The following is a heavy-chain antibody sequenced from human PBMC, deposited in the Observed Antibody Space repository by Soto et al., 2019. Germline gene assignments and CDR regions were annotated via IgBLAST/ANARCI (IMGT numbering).Heavy chain of an antibody. CDR3: ARDGPGAMNLEFSYYYYGMDV. D-gene: IGHD3-16*02. CDR1: GFTFSSYG. CDR2: IWYDGSNK. J-gene: IGHJ6*02. Sequence: GGSLRLSCAASGFTFSSYGMHWVRQAPGKGLEWVAVIWYDGSNKYYADSVKGRFTISRDNSKNTLYLQMNSLRAEDTAVYYCARDGPGAMNLEFSYYYYGMDVWGQGTTVTVSS. V-gene: IGHV3-33*01.